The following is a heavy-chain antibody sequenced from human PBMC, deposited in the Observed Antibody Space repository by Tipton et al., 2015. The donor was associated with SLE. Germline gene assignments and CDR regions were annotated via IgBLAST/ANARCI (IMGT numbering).Heavy chain of an antibody. CDR1: GNTFTTYD. J-gene: IGHJ3*02. CDR3: ARVTYGEGAFDI. V-gene: IGHV1-8*01. CDR2: MNPNSGNT. Sequence: QLVQSGAEVKKPGASVKVSCKASGNTFTTYDINWVRQATGQGLEWMGWMNPNSGNTGYAQKFQGRVAMTRNTSISTAYMELSSLISEDTAVYYCARVTYGEGAFDIWGQGTMVTVSS. D-gene: IGHD4-17*01.